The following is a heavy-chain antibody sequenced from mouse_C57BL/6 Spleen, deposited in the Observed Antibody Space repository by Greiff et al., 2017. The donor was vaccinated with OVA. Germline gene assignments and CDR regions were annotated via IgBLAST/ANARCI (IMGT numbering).Heavy chain of an antibody. V-gene: IGHV1-52*01. CDR3: ARRSNSYAMDY. D-gene: IGHD2-5*01. CDR2: IDPSDSET. CDR1: GYTFTSYW. Sequence: VQLQQPGAELVRPGSSVKLSCKASGYTFTSYWMHWVKQRPIQGLEWIGNIDPSDSETHYNQKFKDKATLTVDKSSSTAYMQLSSLTSEDSAVYYCARRSNSYAMDYWGQGTSVTVSS. J-gene: IGHJ4*01.